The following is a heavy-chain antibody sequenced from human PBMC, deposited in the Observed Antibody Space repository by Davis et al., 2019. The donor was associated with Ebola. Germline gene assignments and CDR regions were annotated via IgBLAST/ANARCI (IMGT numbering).Heavy chain of an antibody. CDR1: GFTYNSHW. D-gene: IGHD1-26*01. J-gene: IGHJ4*02. Sequence: GESLKISCAASGFTYNSHWMHWVRQAPGKGLVWVSRIDTYGTTTTYADSVKGRFTISRDNSKNTLYLQMNSLRAEDTAVYYCARDGEHYSDLDYWGQGTLVTVSS. CDR2: IDTYGTTT. V-gene: IGHV3-74*01. CDR3: ARDGEHYSDLDY.